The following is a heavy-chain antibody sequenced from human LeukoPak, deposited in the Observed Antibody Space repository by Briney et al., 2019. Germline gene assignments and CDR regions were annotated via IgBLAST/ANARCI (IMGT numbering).Heavy chain of an antibody. J-gene: IGHJ4*02. D-gene: IGHD2-21*01. V-gene: IGHV3-64*01. CDR1: GFTFSSYA. CDR2: ISSNGGST. Sequence: GGSLRLSCAASGFTFSSYAMHWVRQAPGKGLEYVSAISSNGGSTYYANSVKGRFTISRDNAKNSLYLQMNSLRAEDTAVYYCARPAADCGGDCYWAFDYWGQGTLVTVSS. CDR3: ARPAADCGGDCYWAFDY.